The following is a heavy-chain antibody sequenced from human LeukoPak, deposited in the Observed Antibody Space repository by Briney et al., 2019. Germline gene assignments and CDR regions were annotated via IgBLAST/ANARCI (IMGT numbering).Heavy chain of an antibody. V-gene: IGHV3-9*01. D-gene: IGHD3-22*01. CDR3: AKDTTEGYDSSGYLGY. J-gene: IGHJ4*02. CDR2: ISWNSGSI. Sequence: GRSLRLSCAASGFTFDDYAMHWVQQAPGKGLEWVSGISWNSGSIGYADSVKGRFTISRDNAKNSLYLQMNSLRAEDTALYYCAKDTTEGYDSSGYLGYWGQGTLVTVSS. CDR1: GFTFDDYA.